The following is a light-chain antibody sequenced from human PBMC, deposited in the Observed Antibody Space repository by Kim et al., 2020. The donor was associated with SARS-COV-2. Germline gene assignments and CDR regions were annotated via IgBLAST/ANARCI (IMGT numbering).Light chain of an antibody. CDR3: QQYGSSPPYT. J-gene: IGKJ2*01. CDR2: GAS. Sequence: SPGERATLSCRASQSVSSSYLAWYQQKPGQAPRLLIYGASSRATGIRDRFSGSGSGTDFTLTISRLEPEDFAVYYCQQYGSSPPYTFGQGTKLEI. V-gene: IGKV3-20*01. CDR1: QSVSSSY.